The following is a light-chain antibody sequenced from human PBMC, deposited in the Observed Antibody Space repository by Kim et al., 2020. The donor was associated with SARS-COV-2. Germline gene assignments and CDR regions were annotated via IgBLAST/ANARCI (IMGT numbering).Light chain of an antibody. CDR2: DVS. CDR3: SSYTSSSTL. CDR1: SSDVGGYNY. J-gene: IGLJ3*02. Sequence: LTQPASVSGSPGQSITISCTGTSSDVGGYNYVSWYQQHPGKAPKLMIYDVSKRPSGVSNRFSGSKSGNTASLTISGLQAEDEADYYCSSYTSSSTLFGGGTQLTVL. V-gene: IGLV2-14*01.